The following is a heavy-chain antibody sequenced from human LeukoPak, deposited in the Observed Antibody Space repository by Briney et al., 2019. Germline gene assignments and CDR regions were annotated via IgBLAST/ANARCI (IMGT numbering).Heavy chain of an antibody. CDR1: GGSFSGYY. V-gene: IGHV4-34*01. Sequence: SETLSLTCAVYGGSFSGYYWSWIRQPPGKGLEWIGEINHSGSTNYNPSLKSRVTISVDKSKNQFSLKLSSVTAADTAVYYCAREGVRVYRNFDYWGQGTLVTVSS. CDR3: AREGVRVYRNFDY. J-gene: IGHJ4*02. D-gene: IGHD6-6*01. CDR2: INHSGST.